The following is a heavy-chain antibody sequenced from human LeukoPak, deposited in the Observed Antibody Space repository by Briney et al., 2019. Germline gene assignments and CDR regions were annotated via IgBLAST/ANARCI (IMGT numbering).Heavy chain of an antibody. CDR3: ARNSGNYLLFDY. CDR2: ISGSSGST. CDR1: GFTFTTYA. Sequence: GGSLRLSCAASGFTFTTYAMSWVRQAPGKGLEWVSTISGSSGSTYYAASVKGRFTISRDNSRSTLFLQMNSLRAEDTAVYYCARNSGNYLLFDYWGRGTLVTVSS. D-gene: IGHD1-26*01. J-gene: IGHJ4*02. V-gene: IGHV3-23*01.